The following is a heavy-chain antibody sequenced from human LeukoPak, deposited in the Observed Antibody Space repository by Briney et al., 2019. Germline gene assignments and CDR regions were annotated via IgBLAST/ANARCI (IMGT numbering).Heavy chain of an antibody. CDR2: ISSSSSTI. CDR1: GFTFSSYS. D-gene: IGHD3-22*01. Sequence: GGSLRLSCAASGFTFSSYSMNWVRQAPVKGLEWVSYISSSSSTIYYADSVKGRFTISRDNAKNSLYLQMNSLRAEDTAVYYCARDQEAYYYDSSGYWGQGTLVTVSS. J-gene: IGHJ4*02. V-gene: IGHV3-48*01. CDR3: ARDQEAYYYDSSGY.